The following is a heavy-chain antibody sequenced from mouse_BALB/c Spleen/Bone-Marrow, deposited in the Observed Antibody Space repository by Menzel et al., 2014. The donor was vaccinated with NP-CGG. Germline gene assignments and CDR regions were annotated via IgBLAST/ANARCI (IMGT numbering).Heavy chain of an antibody. CDR1: GFTFSDYY. Sequence: EVKLMESGGGLVKPGGSLKLSCAASGFTFSDYYMYWVRPTPEKRLEWVATISDGGSYTYYPDSVKGRFTISRDNAKNNLYLQMSSLKYEDTAMYYCANYYGSTWFAYWGQGTLVAVSA. CDR3: ANYYGSTWFAY. V-gene: IGHV5-4*02. CDR2: ISDGGSYT. J-gene: IGHJ3*01. D-gene: IGHD1-1*01.